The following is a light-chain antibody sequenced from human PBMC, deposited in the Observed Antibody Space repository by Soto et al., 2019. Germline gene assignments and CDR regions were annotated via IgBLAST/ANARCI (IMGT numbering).Light chain of an antibody. Sequence: DVVMTQSPLSLPVPLGQPASISCRSSQSLVFSDGNTYLTWFQQRPGHSPRRLIYKVSHRHSGAPDRCSGSGSVTDFTLEISSVEAEDGGVSYCLAGANWPRTFGQVTQVEIK. CDR3: LAGANWPRT. CDR2: KVS. J-gene: IGKJ5*01. V-gene: IGKV2-30*01. CDR1: QSLVFSDGNTY.